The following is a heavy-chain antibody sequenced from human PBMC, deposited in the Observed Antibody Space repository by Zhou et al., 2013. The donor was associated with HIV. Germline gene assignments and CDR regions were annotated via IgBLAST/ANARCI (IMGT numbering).Heavy chain of an antibody. V-gene: IGHV4-59*11. CDR3: ARYNNNWQKFDY. D-gene: IGHD1-1*01. CDR1: GGSISSHF. Sequence: QVQLQEPGPGLVKPSETLSLTCTVSGGSISSHFWSWIRQPPGKGLEWIGYIYYSGSTTYNPSLRSRVTISVDTSKNQFSLKLRSVTAADTAVYYCARYNNNWQKFDYWGQGTLVTVSS. CDR2: IYYSGST. J-gene: IGHJ4*02.